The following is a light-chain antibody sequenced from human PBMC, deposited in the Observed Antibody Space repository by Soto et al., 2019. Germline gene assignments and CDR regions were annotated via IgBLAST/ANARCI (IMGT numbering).Light chain of an antibody. V-gene: IGKV3-20*01. Sequence: EIVXTXXPXTLSLSPGERATLSCRASQSVSNNYLAWYQQKLGQAPRLLISGASSRATGIPDRFSGSGSGTDFTLTISRLEPEDFAVYYCQQYGSSPRTFGQGTKVEIK. CDR3: QQYGSSPRT. CDR2: GAS. CDR1: QSVSNNY. J-gene: IGKJ1*01.